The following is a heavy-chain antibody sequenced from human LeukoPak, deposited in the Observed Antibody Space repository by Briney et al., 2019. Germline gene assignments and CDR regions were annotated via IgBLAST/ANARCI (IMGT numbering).Heavy chain of an antibody. J-gene: IGHJ4*02. CDR3: ARDKYSSGWYDYFDY. CDR1: GGTFSSYA. D-gene: IGHD6-19*01. Sequence: ASVKVSCKASGGTFSSYAISWVRQAPGQGLEWMGGIIPIFGTANYAQKSQGRVTITADESTSTAYMELSSLRSEDTAVYYCARDKYSSGWYDYFDYWGQGTLVTVSS. V-gene: IGHV1-69*13. CDR2: IIPIFGTA.